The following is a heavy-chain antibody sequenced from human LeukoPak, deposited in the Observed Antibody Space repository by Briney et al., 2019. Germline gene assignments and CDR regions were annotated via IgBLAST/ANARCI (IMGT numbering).Heavy chain of an antibody. D-gene: IGHD3-10*01. J-gene: IGHJ4*02. Sequence: GGSLRLSCAASGFTFDDYAMHWVRHAPGKGLEWVSGISWNSGSIGYADSVKGRFTISRDNAKNSLYLQMNSLRAEDTALYYCAKDHSSYYYGSGAIDYWGQGTLVTVSS. V-gene: IGHV3-9*01. CDR3: AKDHSSYYYGSGAIDY. CDR2: ISWNSGSI. CDR1: GFTFDDYA.